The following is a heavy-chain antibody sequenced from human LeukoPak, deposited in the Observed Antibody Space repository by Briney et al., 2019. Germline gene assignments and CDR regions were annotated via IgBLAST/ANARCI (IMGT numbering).Heavy chain of an antibody. V-gene: IGHV3-30*18. J-gene: IGHJ4*02. CDR1: GFTFSSYG. CDR3: AKDFEGGYFDY. D-gene: IGHD3-9*01. Sequence: GGSLRPSCAASGFTFSSYGMHWVRQAPGKGLEWVAVISYDGSNKYYADSVKGRFTISRDNSKNTLYLQMNSLRAEDTAVYYCAKDFEGGYFDYWGQGTLVTVSS. CDR2: ISYDGSNK.